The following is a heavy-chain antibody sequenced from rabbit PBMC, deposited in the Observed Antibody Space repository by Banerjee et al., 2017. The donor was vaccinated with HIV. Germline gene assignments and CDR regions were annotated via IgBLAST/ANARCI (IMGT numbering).Heavy chain of an antibody. Sequence: QSLEESGGDLVKPGASLTLTCTASGIDFSSGYGMCWVRQAPGKGLEWIACIYPGSSAITFYASWVNGRFTISRSTSLNTVTLQITSLTAADSATYFCARGDDGDPSDGYALSLWGPGTLVTVS. J-gene: IGHJ4*01. V-gene: IGHV1S40*01. CDR1: GIDFSSGYG. D-gene: IGHD6-1*01. CDR3: ARGDDGDPSDGYALSL. CDR2: IYPGSSAIT.